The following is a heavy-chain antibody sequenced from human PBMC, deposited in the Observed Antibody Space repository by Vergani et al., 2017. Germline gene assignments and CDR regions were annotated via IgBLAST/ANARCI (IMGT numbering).Heavy chain of an antibody. CDR2: IYTSGST. Sequence: QVQLQESGPGLVKPSETLSLTCTVSGGSISSYYWSWIRQPAGKGLEWIGRIYTSGSTNYNPSLKSRVTMSVDTSKNQFSLKLSSVTAADPAVYYCARGVAVAGYYYYYYMDVWGKGTTVTVSS. CDR1: GGSISSYY. D-gene: IGHD6-19*01. V-gene: IGHV4-4*07. J-gene: IGHJ6*03. CDR3: ARGVAVAGYYYYYYMDV.